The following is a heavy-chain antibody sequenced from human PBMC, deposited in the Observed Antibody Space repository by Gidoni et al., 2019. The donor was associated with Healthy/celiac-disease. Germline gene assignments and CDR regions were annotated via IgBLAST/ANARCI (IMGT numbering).Heavy chain of an antibody. V-gene: IGHV4-39*01. CDR2: IYYSGST. J-gene: IGHJ4*02. CDR3: ARHGNTVATEQDDY. CDR1: GGSISSSSYY. Sequence: QLQLQESGPGLVKPSETLSLTCTVSGGSISSSSYYWGWIRQPPGKGLEWIGSIYYSGSTYYNPSLKSRVTISVDTSKNQFSLKLSSVTAADTAVYYCARHGNTVATEQDDYWGQGTLVTVSS. D-gene: IGHD5-12*01.